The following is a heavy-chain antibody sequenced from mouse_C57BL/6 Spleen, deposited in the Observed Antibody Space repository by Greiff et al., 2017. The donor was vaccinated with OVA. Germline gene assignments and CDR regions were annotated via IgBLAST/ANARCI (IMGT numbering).Heavy chain of an antibody. CDR2: IYPGSGST. D-gene: IGHD2-10*02. J-gene: IGHJ2*01. V-gene: IGHV1-55*01. CDR1: GYTFTSYW. CDR3: ARLRGYGKENCFDY. Sequence: QVQLQQPGAELVKPGASVKMSCKASGYTFTSYWITWVKQRPGQGLEWIGDIYPGSGSTNYNEKFKSKATRTVDTSSSTAYMQLSSLTSEDSAVYDCARLRGYGKENCFDYWGQGTTLTVSS.